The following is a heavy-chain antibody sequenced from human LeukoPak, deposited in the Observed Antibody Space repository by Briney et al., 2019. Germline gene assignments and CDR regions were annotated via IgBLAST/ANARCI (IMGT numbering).Heavy chain of an antibody. D-gene: IGHD3-22*01. Sequence: ASVKVSCKASGYTFTSYHMHWVRQAPGQGLEWMGIINPTGGSTSYAQKVQGGVTMTRDTSSSTVYMELSSLRSEDTAVYYCASGVASYYDSSDYTFDYWGQGTLVTVSS. CDR3: ASGVASYYDSSDYTFDY. V-gene: IGHV1-46*01. CDR1: GYTFTSYH. CDR2: INPTGGST. J-gene: IGHJ4*02.